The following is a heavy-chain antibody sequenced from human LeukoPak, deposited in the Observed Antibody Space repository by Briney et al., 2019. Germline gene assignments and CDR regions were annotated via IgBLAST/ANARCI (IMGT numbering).Heavy chain of an antibody. CDR3: ARVRASHCGGSCYPTDYYYGMDV. D-gene: IGHD2-15*01. CDR1: GFTFSSYW. CDR2: INSDGSST. Sequence: PGGSLRLSCAASGFTFSSYWMHWVRQAPGKGLVWVSRINSDGSSTSYADSVKGRFTISRDNAKNTLYLQMNSLRAEDTAVYYCARVRASHCGGSCYPTDYYYGMDVWGQGTTVTVSS. J-gene: IGHJ6*02. V-gene: IGHV3-74*01.